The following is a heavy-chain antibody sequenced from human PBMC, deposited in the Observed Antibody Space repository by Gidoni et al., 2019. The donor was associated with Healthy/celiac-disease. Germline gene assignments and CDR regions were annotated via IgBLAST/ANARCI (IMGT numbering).Heavy chain of an antibody. CDR2: IITIFGTA. CDR1: GAPFRSYA. D-gene: IGHD3-9*01. V-gene: IGHV1-69*01. Sequence: QLQLVQSGAEVKKPGSSVKVSCKASGAPFRSYAISWVRQAPGQGLEWMGGIITIFGTANYAQKFQGRVTITADESTSTAYMELSSLRSEDTAVYYCARTPGDWLPLGPWGQGTLVTVSS. CDR3: ARTPGDWLPLGP. J-gene: IGHJ5*02.